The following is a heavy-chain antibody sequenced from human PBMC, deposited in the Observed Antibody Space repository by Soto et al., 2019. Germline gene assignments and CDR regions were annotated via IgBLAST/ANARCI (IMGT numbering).Heavy chain of an antibody. D-gene: IGHD3-9*01. J-gene: IGHJ6*02. CDR2: IYYSGST. Sequence: PSETLSLTCTVSGGSISSSSYYWGWIRQPPGKGLEWIGSIYYSGSTYYNPSLKSRVTISVDTSKNQFSLKLSSVTAADTAVYYCARRRDEILTGWGPYYGMDVWGQGTTVTVSS. V-gene: IGHV4-39*01. CDR3: ARRRDEILTGWGPYYGMDV. CDR1: GGSISSSSYY.